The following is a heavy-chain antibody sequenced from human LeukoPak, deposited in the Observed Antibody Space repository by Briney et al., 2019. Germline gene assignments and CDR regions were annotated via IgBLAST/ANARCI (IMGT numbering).Heavy chain of an antibody. D-gene: IGHD3-22*01. V-gene: IGHV3-23*01. CDR1: GFTFSSYA. J-gene: IGHJ4*02. CDR2: ISGSGGST. CDR3: AKWATYYYDSSGYYRGGDDY. Sequence: PGGSLRLSCAASGFTFSSYAMSWVRQAPGKGLEWVSAISGSGGSTYYADSVKGRFTISRDNSKNTLYLQMNSLRAEDTAVYYCAKWATYYYDSSGYYRGGDDYWGQGTLVTVSS.